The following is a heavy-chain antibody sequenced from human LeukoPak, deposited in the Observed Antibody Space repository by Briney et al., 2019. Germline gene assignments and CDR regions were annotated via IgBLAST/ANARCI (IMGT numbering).Heavy chain of an antibody. V-gene: IGHV4-30-4*01. D-gene: IGHD2-15*01. CDR1: GGSISSGDHF. J-gene: IGHJ4*02. CDR3: TRDVPRSAGYPDN. Sequence: SQTLSLTCTVSGGSISSGDHFWSWIRQHPGKGLEWIGYIFYSGNTYYNPSLKSRVTISVDTSKNQFSLKLTSVTAADTAVYYCTRDVPRSAGYPDNWGQGTLVTVSS. CDR2: IFYSGNT.